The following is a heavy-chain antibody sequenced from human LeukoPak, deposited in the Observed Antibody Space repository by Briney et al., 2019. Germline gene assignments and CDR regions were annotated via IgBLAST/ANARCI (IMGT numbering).Heavy chain of an antibody. CDR1: GFTFSSYS. D-gene: IGHD3-9*01. CDR3: ARDSVLRYFDWLSPTPFYGMDV. V-gene: IGHV3-21*01. Sequence: GGSLRLSCAASGFTFSSYSMNWVRQAPGKGLKWVSSISSSSSYIYYADSVKGRFTISRDNAKNSLYLQMNSLRAEDTAVYYCARDSVLRYFDWLSPTPFYGMDVWGQGTTVTVSS. J-gene: IGHJ6*02. CDR2: ISSSSSYI.